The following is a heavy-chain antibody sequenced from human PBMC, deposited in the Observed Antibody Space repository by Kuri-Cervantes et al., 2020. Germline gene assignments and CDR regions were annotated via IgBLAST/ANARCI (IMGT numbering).Heavy chain of an antibody. Sequence: GGSLRLSCAASQFTFSEHWISWVRQAPGKGLEWVADINQDGSEKVYVDSLKGRFTISRDNAKNSLYLQMSSLRAEDTAVYYCARDIYYDSSGYYHPLDYWGQGTLVTVSS. D-gene: IGHD3-22*01. CDR3: ARDIYYDSSGYYHPLDY. CDR1: QFTFSEHW. CDR2: INQDGSEK. J-gene: IGHJ4*02. V-gene: IGHV3-7*01.